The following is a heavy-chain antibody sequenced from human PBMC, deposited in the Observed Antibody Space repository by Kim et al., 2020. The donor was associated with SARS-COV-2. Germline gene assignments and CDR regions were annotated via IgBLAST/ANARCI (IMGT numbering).Heavy chain of an antibody. CDR2: IYYSGCT. V-gene: IGHV4-59*08. CDR1: GGSISSYY. D-gene: IGHD5-18*01. CDR3: PRLLDTAMVGGPFDY. J-gene: IGHJ4*02. Sequence: SETLSLTCTVSGGSISSYYWSWIRQPPGKGLEWIGYIYYSGCTNYNPSLKSRVTISVDTSKNQFSLKLSSVTAADTAVYYCPRLLDTAMVGGPFDYWGQG.